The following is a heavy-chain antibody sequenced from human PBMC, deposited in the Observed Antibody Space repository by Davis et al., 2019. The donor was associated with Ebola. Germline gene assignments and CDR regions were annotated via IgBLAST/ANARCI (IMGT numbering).Heavy chain of an antibody. CDR3: AKDRGSYYVYYFDY. Sequence: PGGSLRLSCAASGFTFSSYGMHWVRQAPGKGLEWVAFIRYDGSNKYYADSVKGRFTISRDNSKNTLYLQMNSLRAEDTAVYYCAKDRGSYYVYYFDYWGQGTLVTVSS. J-gene: IGHJ4*02. CDR1: GFTFSSYG. D-gene: IGHD1-26*01. CDR2: IRYDGSNK. V-gene: IGHV3-30*02.